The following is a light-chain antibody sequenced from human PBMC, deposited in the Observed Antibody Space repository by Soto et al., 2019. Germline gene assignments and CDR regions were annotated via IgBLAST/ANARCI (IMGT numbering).Light chain of an antibody. CDR3: QSYDSSLSGSEV. J-gene: IGLJ1*01. CDR1: SSNIGGTNY. CDR2: GNG. Sequence: QSVLTQPPSASGTPGQRVFISCSGSSSNIGGTNYAYWYQQLPGAAPKLLIYGNGNRPSGVPDRFSGSKSGTSASLAITGLQAEDEADYYCQSYDSSLSGSEVFGTGTKVTVL. V-gene: IGLV1-40*01.